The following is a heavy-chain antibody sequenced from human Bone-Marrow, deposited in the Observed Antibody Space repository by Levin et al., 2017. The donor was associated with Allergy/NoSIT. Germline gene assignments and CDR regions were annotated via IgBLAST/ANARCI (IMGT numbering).Heavy chain of an antibody. J-gene: IGHJ6*03. Sequence: GGSLRLSCAASGFTFSSYWMSWVRQAPGKGLEWVANIKQDGSEKYYVDSVKGRFTISRDNAKNSLYLQMNSLRAEDTAVYYCARVARAVAGTGAQYYYYYYYMDVWGKGTTVTVSS. CDR1: GFTFSSYW. V-gene: IGHV3-7*03. D-gene: IGHD6-19*01. CDR2: IKQDGSEK. CDR3: ARVARAVAGTGAQYYYYYYYMDV.